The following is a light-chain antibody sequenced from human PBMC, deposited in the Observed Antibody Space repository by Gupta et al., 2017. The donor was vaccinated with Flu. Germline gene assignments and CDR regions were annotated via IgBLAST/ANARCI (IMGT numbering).Light chain of an antibody. CDR1: QSVSSSY. CDR2: GVS. V-gene: IGKV3-20*01. J-gene: IGKJ1*01. Sequence: ERATLSCRASQSVSSSYLAWYQQKRGQAPRLLMYGVSSRATGIPDRFSGSGSGTDFTLTISSLEPEDFAVYYCQQYHTSPRTFGEGTKVEIK. CDR3: QQYHTSPRT.